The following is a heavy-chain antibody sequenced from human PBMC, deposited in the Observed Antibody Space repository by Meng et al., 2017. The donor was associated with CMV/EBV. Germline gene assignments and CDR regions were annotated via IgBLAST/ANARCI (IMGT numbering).Heavy chain of an antibody. D-gene: IGHD3-3*01. CDR1: GFSFSSYA. CDR3: ARDRVYDFWSGNFDH. V-gene: IGHV3-30*04. Sequence: GGSLRLSCRVSGFSFSSYALHWVRQAPGKGLEWVSFISYDGTTKFYAESVKGRFTVSRDNSKNTLYLQLNSLRPEDTAIHYCARDRVYDFWSGNFDHWGQGALVTVSS. J-gene: IGHJ4*02. CDR2: ISYDGTTK.